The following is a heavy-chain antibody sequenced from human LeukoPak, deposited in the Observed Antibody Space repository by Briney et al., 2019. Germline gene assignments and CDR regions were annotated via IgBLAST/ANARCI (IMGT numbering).Heavy chain of an antibody. CDR1: GYTLSNHA. Sequence: ASVKVFCKGSGYTLSNHAFSWVRQAPGQGLEWMGWISADNGNTNHAQKFQGRVSLTTDTSTDTAYMELSSLRSEDTAVYYCATVGLIKPEYYDRSGYYYRRVLSPLDYWGQGTQVTVSS. J-gene: IGHJ4*02. CDR2: ISADNGNT. CDR3: ATVGLIKPEYYDRSGYYYRRVLSPLDY. D-gene: IGHD3-22*01. V-gene: IGHV1-18*04.